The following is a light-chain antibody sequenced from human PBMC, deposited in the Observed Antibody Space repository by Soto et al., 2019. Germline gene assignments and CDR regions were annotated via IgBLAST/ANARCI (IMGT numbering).Light chain of an antibody. V-gene: IGKV1-17*01. Sequence: IQMTQSPSSLSASVGDGVTITCRASQAIRNDVGWYQHKPGQAPKRLIYAAYNLQSGVPSRFSGSGSGTEFTLTISSLQPEDFATYYCLQHNSYPRTFGRGTKVEIK. CDR1: QAIRND. CDR3: LQHNSYPRT. J-gene: IGKJ1*01. CDR2: AAY.